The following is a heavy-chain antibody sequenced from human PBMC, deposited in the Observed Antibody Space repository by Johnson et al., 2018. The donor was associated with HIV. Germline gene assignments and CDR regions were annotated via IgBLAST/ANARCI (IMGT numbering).Heavy chain of an antibody. CDR1: GFTFSSYG. Sequence: VQLVESGGGVVRPGGSLRLSCAASGFTFSSYGMHWVRQAPGKGLEWVAFIRYDGSNKYYADSVKGRFTISRDNSKNTLYLQMNSLRAEDTAVYYCARVRSSSAYAFDSWGQGTMVTVSS. D-gene: IGHD6-13*01. J-gene: IGHJ3*02. CDR3: ARVRSSSAYAFDS. V-gene: IGHV3-30*02. CDR2: IRYDGSNK.